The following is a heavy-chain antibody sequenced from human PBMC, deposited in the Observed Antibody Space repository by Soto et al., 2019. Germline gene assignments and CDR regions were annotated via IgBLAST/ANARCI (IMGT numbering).Heavy chain of an antibody. CDR2: MNPNSGNT. J-gene: IGHJ6*01. CDR3: ARGYCSSNSCYTDYYGMDV. Sequence: PSVKVSCKASGYTFTIYDINWVLQATGQGLEWMGWMNPNSGNTGYAQKFQGRVTMTRNTSISTAYMELSSLRSEDTAVYYCARGYCSSNSCYTDYYGMDVWGQGTKVKVPS. CDR1: GYTFTIYD. D-gene: IGHD2-2*02. V-gene: IGHV1-8*01.